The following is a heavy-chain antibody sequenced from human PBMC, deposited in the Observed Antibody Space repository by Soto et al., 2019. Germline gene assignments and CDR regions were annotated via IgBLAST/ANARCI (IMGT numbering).Heavy chain of an antibody. D-gene: IGHD2-15*01. CDR3: ARLSIVVVDY. V-gene: IGHV4-39*01. J-gene: IGHJ4*02. CDR2: IYYSGST. CDR1: GGSISSSSYY. Sequence: SETLSLTCTVSGGSISSSSYYWGWIRQPPGKGLEWIGSIYYSGSTYYNPSLKSRVTISVDTSKNQFSLKLSSVTAADTAVYYCARLSIVVVDYWGQGTLVTVSS.